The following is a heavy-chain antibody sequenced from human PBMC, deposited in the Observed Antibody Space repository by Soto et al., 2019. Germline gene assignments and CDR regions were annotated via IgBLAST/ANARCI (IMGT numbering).Heavy chain of an antibody. CDR2: INTGNGNT. V-gene: IGHV1-3*04. Sequence: ASVKVSFKVSGYTFTSHAMHWVRQAPGQRLEWMGWINTGNGNTQYSQKFQGRVTITRDTSASTAYMELSSLRSEDTAIYYCASGADYDFKTANSTFDYWGQGTLVTVSS. J-gene: IGHJ4*02. CDR3: ASGADYDFKTANSTFDY. D-gene: IGHD3-16*01. CDR1: GYTFTSHA.